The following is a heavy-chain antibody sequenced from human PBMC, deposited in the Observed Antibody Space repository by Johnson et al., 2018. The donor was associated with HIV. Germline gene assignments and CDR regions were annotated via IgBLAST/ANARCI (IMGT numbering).Heavy chain of an antibody. CDR1: AFTFSNAW. Sequence: VQLVESGGGLIQPGGSLRLSCAASAFTFSNAWMTLVRQAPGKGLEWVGRIKSKTDGGTTDYAAPVKGRFTISRDDSRNTLYLQMNSLKTEDTAVYYCTTDEPGYSSNRDVFDIWGGGTMVTVSS. CDR3: TTDEPGYSSNRDVFDI. J-gene: IGHJ3*02. D-gene: IGHD6-13*01. CDR2: IKSKTDGGTT. V-gene: IGHV3-15*01.